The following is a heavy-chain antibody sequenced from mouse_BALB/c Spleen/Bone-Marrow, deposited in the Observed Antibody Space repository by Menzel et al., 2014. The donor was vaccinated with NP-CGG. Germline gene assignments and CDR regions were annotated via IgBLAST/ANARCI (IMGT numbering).Heavy chain of an antibody. Sequence: VQLQQSGAELVRPGTSVKVSCKASGYAFTNYLIEWVKQRPGQGLEWIGVINPGSGGTNYNEKFKGKATLTADKSSSTAYTQLSSLTSDDSAVYFCARRDYSFAYWGQGTLVTTSA. CDR1: GYAFTNYL. D-gene: IGHD2-13*01. CDR3: ARRDYSFAY. CDR2: INPGSGGT. J-gene: IGHJ3*01. V-gene: IGHV1-54*01.